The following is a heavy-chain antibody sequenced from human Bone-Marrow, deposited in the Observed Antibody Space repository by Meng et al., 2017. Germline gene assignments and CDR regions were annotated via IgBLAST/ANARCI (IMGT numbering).Heavy chain of an antibody. CDR3: ARVGYSGSRVTSYYFDY. Sequence: QGQLQESGPGLVKPSQTLSLTCTVSGGSISSGGYYWSWIRQHPGKGLEWIGYIYYSGSTYYNPSLKSLVTILVDTSKNQFSLKLSSVTAADTAVYYCARVGYSGSRVTSYYFDYWGQGTLVTVSS. CDR1: GGSISSGGYY. V-gene: IGHV4-31*01. J-gene: IGHJ4*02. D-gene: IGHD1-26*01. CDR2: IYYSGST.